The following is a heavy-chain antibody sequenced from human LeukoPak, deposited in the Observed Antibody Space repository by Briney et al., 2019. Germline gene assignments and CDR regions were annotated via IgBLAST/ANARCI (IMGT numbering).Heavy chain of an antibody. D-gene: IGHD5-24*01. V-gene: IGHV3-9*01. CDR3: ARQSVYYGMDV. Sequence: PGRSLRLSCAASGFTFDDYAMHWVRQAPGKGLEWVSGISWNSGSIGYADSVKGRFTISRDNAKNSLYLQMNSLRAEDTAVYYCARQSVYYGMDVWGQGTTVTVSS. CDR2: ISWNSGSI. CDR1: GFTFDDYA. J-gene: IGHJ6*02.